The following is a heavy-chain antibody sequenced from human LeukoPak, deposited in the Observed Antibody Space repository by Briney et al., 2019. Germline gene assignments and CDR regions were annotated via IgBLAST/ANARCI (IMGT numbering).Heavy chain of an antibody. Sequence: GGSLRLSRAASGFTFSSYGMHWVRQAPGKGLEWVAFIRYDGSNKYYADSVKGRFTISRDNSKNTLYLQMNSLRAEDTAVYYCAKDIVLFGSMNDYWGQGTLVTVSS. CDR3: AKDIVLFGSMNDY. J-gene: IGHJ4*02. CDR1: GFTFSSYG. V-gene: IGHV3-30*02. CDR2: IRYDGSNK. D-gene: IGHD2-21*01.